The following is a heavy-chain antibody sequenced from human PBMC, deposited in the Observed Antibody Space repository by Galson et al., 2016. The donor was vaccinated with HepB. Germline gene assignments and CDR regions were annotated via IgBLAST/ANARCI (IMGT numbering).Heavy chain of an antibody. CDR3: ARDDYFRLGY. CDR2: ITSSSDTM. V-gene: IGHV3-48*02. CDR1: GFIFSVYN. Sequence: LRLSCAASGFIFSVYNTNWARQAPGEGLEWIAWITSSSDTMYYADSVKGRFTISRDKAKNSLYVEMNSLRDEDTAVYYCARDDYFRLGYWGQGTLVTVPS. D-gene: IGHD3-16*01. J-gene: IGHJ4*02.